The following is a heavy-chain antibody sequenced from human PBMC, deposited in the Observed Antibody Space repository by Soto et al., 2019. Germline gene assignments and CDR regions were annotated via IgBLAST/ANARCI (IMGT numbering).Heavy chain of an antibody. V-gene: IGHV2-26*01. Sequence: QVTLKESGPVLVKPTETLTLTCTVSGFSLSNARMGVSWIRQPPGKALEWLAHIFSNDEKSYSTSLKSRLTISKDTSKSQVVLTMTNMDPVDTATYYCARIHSGIRWFGELLQYYGMDVWGQGTTVTVSS. CDR2: IFSNDEK. J-gene: IGHJ6*02. CDR3: ARIHSGIRWFGELLQYYGMDV. CDR1: GFSLSNARMG. D-gene: IGHD3-10*01.